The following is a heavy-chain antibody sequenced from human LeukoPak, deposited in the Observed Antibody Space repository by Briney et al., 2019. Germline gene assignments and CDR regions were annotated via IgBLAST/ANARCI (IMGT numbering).Heavy chain of an antibody. CDR1: GFTFSSYW. J-gene: IGHJ4*02. V-gene: IGHV3-30*02. CDR2: IRYDGSNK. D-gene: IGHD1-26*01. Sequence: GGSLRLSCAASGFTFSSYWMSWVRQAPGKGLEWVAFIRYDGSNKYYADSVKGRFTISRDNSKSTLYLQMNSLRADDTAVYYCAKDRLQGATLSGYFDYWGQGTLVTVSS. CDR3: AKDRLQGATLSGYFDY.